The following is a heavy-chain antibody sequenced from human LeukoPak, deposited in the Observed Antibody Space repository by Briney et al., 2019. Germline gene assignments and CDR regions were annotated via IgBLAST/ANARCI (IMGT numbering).Heavy chain of an antibody. CDR3: ATGLGYCSSTSCHNWFDP. CDR2: MNPNSGNT. D-gene: IGHD2-2*01. J-gene: IGHJ5*02. Sequence: ASVKVSCKASGYTFTSYDINWVRQATGQGLEWMGWMNPNSGNTGYAQKFQGRVTMTEDTSTDTAYMELSSLRSEDTAVYYCATGLGYCSSTSCHNWFDPWGQGTLVTVSS. V-gene: IGHV1-8*01. CDR1: GYTFTSYD.